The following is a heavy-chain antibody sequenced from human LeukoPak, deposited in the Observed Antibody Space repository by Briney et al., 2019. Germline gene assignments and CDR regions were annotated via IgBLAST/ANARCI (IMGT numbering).Heavy chain of an antibody. CDR3: ARDVYSHTQRGTYGMDV. D-gene: IGHD1/OR15-1a*01. J-gene: IGHJ6*02. CDR2: ISYDGSDK. CDR1: GFTFSRYV. V-gene: IGHV3-30-3*01. Sequence: GGSLRLSCAASGFTFSRYVMHWVRQAPGKGLEWVAVISYDGSDKYYADSVKGRFTISRDTSKNTLFLQMNSLRSEDTAVYYCARDVYSHTQRGTYGMDVWGQGTTVTVSS.